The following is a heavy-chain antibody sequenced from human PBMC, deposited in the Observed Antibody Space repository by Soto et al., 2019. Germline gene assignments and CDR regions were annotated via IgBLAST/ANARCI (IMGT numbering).Heavy chain of an antibody. Sequence: EVQLVESGGGLVQPGGSLRLSCAASGFTFSSYDMNWVRQAPGKGLEGVSYISSSSSTISYANFVKSRFTISTDNAKNSRSLQMNGLRAEDTAVYYCATADGIFAFGGRGTRVT. V-gene: IGHV3-48*01. J-gene: IGHJ4*02. D-gene: IGHD2-15*01. CDR1: GFTFSSYD. CDR3: ATADGIFAF. CDR2: ISSSSSTI.